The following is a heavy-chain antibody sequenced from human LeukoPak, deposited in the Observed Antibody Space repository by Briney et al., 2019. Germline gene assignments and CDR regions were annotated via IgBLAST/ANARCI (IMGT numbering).Heavy chain of an antibody. J-gene: IGHJ3*02. CDR2: IYPGDSDT. V-gene: IGHV5-51*01. D-gene: IGHD3-22*01. CDR1: GYSFTSYW. CDR3: ARGGYYYDSSGYYFYAFDI. Sequence: GESLKISCKGSGYSFTSYWIGWVRQMPGKVLEWMGIIYPGDSDTRYSPSFQGQVTISADKSISTAYLQWSSLKASDTAMYYCARGGYYYDSSGYYFYAFDIWGQGTMVTVSS.